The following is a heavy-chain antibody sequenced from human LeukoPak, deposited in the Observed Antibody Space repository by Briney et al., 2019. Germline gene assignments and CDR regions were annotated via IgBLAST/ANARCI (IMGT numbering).Heavy chain of an antibody. CDR3: ARVGYSGRVGPPYY. J-gene: IGHJ4*02. CDR1: GYTFTSYG. V-gene: IGHV1-18*01. Sequence: ASVKVSCKASGYTFTSYGISWVRQAPGQGLEWMGWISVYNGNTNYARKLQGRVTMTTDTSTSTAYMELRSLRSDDTAVYYCARVGYSGRVGPPYYWGQGTLVTVSS. CDR2: ISVYNGNT. D-gene: IGHD1-26*01.